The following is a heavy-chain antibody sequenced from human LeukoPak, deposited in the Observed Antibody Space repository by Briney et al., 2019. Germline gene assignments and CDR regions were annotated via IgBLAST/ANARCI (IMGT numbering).Heavy chain of an antibody. D-gene: IGHD3-22*01. V-gene: IGHV1-18*01. Sequence: ASVKVSCKASGYTFTSYGISWVRQSPGQGLEWMGWISAYNGKTTYAQNLQGRVTLTTDTSTSTAYMELRSLRSDDTAAYYCARESTSYLDSSGYALFDYWGQGTPVTVSS. CDR1: GYTFTSYG. CDR3: ARESTSYLDSSGYALFDY. J-gene: IGHJ4*02. CDR2: ISAYNGKT.